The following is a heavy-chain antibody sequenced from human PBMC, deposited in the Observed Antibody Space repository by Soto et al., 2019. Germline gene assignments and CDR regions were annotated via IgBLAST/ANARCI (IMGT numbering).Heavy chain of an antibody. CDR2: IIPAFGTP. D-gene: IGHD3-10*01. J-gene: IGHJ6*02. Sequence: QVQLAQSGAEVKKRGSSVKVSCRVSGGTFNNYAISWVRQAPGEGLEWMGGIIPAFGTPKYAQRFQDRVTISRDVYAATAYMELTSLRSDDTAVYYCARDTREITRVRGVIPYYNYHMDVWDPGTTVAVSS. CDR1: GGTFNNYA. V-gene: IGHV1-69*01. CDR3: ARDTREITRVRGVIPYYNYHMDV.